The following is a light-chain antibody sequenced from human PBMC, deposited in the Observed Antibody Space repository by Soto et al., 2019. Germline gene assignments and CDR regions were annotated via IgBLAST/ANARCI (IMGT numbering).Light chain of an antibody. CDR2: EVS. Sequence: QSALTQPPSASGSPGQSVTISCTGTSSDVGGYNYVSWYQQHPGKAPKLMIYEVSKRPSGVPDRFSGSKSDNTASLTVSGLQAADEADYYCSSFAGSNNLIFGGGTKVTVL. J-gene: IGLJ2*01. CDR3: SSFAGSNNLI. V-gene: IGLV2-8*01. CDR1: SSDVGGYNY.